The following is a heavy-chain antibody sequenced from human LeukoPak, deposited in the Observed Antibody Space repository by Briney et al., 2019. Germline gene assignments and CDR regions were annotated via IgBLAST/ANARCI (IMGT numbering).Heavy chain of an antibody. CDR3: ARCYYGSGSYYYFDS. V-gene: IGHV4-34*01. J-gene: IGHJ4*02. CDR1: GGSFSGYY. D-gene: IGHD3-10*01. Sequence: SETLSLTCAVYGGSFSGYYWGWIRQPPGKGLEWIGNIYYSGSTYYNPSLKSRVTMSVDTSKNQFSLKLSSVTAADTAVYYCARCYYGSGSYYYFDSWGQGTLVTVSS. CDR2: IYYSGST.